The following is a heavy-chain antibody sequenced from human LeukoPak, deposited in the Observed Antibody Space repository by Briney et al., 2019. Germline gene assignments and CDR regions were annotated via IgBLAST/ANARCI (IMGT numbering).Heavy chain of an antibody. Sequence: GGSLRLSCAASGFTFSSYAMSWVRQAPGKGLEWVSAISGSGGSTYYADSVKGRFTISRDNSKNTLYLQMNSLRAEDTAVYYCAKSRERLLWFGELLSDSDYWGQGTLVTVSS. CDR3: AKSRERLLWFGELLSDSDY. V-gene: IGHV3-23*01. J-gene: IGHJ4*02. D-gene: IGHD3-10*01. CDR2: ISGSGGST. CDR1: GFTFSSYA.